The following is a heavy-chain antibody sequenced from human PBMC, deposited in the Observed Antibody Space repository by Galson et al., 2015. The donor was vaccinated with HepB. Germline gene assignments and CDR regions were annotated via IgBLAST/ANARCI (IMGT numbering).Heavy chain of an antibody. V-gene: IGHV1-69*02. D-gene: IGHD6-13*01. Sequence: SVKVSCKASGGTFSSYTISWVRPAPGQGLEWMGRIIPILGIANYAQKFQGRVTITADKSTSTAYMELSSLRSEDTAVYYCARAALSSSWPYYYYGMDVWGQGTTVTVSS. CDR1: GGTFSSYT. CDR2: IIPILGIA. J-gene: IGHJ6*02. CDR3: ARAALSSSWPYYYYGMDV.